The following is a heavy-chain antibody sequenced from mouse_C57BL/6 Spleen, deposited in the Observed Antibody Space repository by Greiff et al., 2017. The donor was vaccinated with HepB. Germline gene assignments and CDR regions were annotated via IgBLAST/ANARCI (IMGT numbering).Heavy chain of an antibody. Sequence: VQLQQSGAELVKPGASVKLSTASGFNIKDYYMHWVKQRTEQGLEWIGRIDPEDGETKYAPKFQGKATITADTSSNTAYLQHSSLTSEDTAVYYCARPLYGYNYAMDYWGQGTSVTVSS. CDR3: ARPLYGYNYAMDY. CDR1: GFNIKDYY. J-gene: IGHJ4*01. D-gene: IGHD2-2*01. CDR2: IDPEDGET. V-gene: IGHV14-2*01.